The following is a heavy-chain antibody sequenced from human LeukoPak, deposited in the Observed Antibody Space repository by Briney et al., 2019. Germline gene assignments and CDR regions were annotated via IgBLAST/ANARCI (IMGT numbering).Heavy chain of an antibody. CDR2: ISYDGKNE. D-gene: IGHD5-18*01. CDR1: GFTFSSYG. V-gene: IGHV3-30*18. Sequence: GGSLRLSCAASGFTFSSYGMHWVRQAPDKGPEWVATISYDGKNEYYADSVRGRFTVSRDNSKNTLYLQMNSLRAEDAAAYYCAKDSEHSYGDYWGQGTLVTVSS. J-gene: IGHJ4*02. CDR3: AKDSEHSYGDY.